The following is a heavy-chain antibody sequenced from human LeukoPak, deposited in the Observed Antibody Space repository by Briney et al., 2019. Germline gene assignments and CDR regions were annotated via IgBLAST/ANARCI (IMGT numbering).Heavy chain of an antibody. Sequence: PSETLSLTCTVSGGSMNDYYWSWIRQPPGKGLEWIASFYYSGSTAYNPSLESRATISLDTSKNQVSLNLNSVTAADTAVYYCARNGRDGSGYSSNWFDPWGQGTLVTVSS. J-gene: IGHJ5*02. CDR1: GGSMNDYY. CDR2: FYYSGST. D-gene: IGHD3-22*01. CDR3: ARNGRDGSGYSSNWFDP. V-gene: IGHV4-59*01.